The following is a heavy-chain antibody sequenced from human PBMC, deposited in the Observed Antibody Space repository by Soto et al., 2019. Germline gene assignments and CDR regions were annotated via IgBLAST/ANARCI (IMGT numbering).Heavy chain of an antibody. CDR3: VRDFGTSNYLFDY. CDR2: IWYDGSKT. D-gene: IGHD3-9*01. J-gene: IGHJ4*02. CDR1: GFTFTSYG. V-gene: IGHV3-33*01. Sequence: VQLVESGGGVVQAGRSLRLSCAPYGFTFTSYGFHWVRQAPGKGLEWLALIWYDGSKTYYTDSVKGRFTISRDDSKNMLYLQMDSLRVDDTAVYFCVRDFGTSNYLFDYWGQGTLVTVSS.